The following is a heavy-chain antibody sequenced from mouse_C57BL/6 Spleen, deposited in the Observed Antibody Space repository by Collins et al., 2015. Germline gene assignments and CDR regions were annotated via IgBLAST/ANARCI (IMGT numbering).Heavy chain of an antibody. V-gene: IGHV2-5*01. D-gene: IGHD1-1*01. CDR3: AKEDYYGSSYYYAMDY. CDR2: WRGEST. Sequence: WRGESTDYNAAFMSRLSITKDNSKSQVFFKMNSLQADDTAIYYCAKEDYYGSSYYYAMDYWGQGTSVTVSS. J-gene: IGHJ4*01.